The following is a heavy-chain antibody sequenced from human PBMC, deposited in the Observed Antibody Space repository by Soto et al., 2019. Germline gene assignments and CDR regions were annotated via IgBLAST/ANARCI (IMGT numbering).Heavy chain of an antibody. D-gene: IGHD3-3*01. Sequence: GASVKVSCKASGYTFTGYYMHWVRQAPGQGLEWMGWINPNSGGTNYAQKFQGRVTMTRDTSISTAYMELSRLRSDDTAVYYCARDELRVLRFLEWNRKKVFKRWCRGSLVTVSS. V-gene: IGHV1-2*02. J-gene: IGHJ4*01. CDR2: INPNSGGT. CDR3: ARDELRVLRFLEWNRKKVFKR. CDR1: GYTFTGYY.